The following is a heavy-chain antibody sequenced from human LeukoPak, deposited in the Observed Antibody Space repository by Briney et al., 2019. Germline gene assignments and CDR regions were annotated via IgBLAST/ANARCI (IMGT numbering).Heavy chain of an antibody. CDR3: ARVATIGSARRYGMDV. D-gene: IGHD5-12*01. CDR2: INPNSGGT. V-gene: IGHV1-2*02. CDR1: GYTFTGYY. J-gene: IGHJ6*02. Sequence: ASVKVSCKASGYTFTGYYMHWVRQAPGQGLEWMGWINPNSGGTNYAQKFQGRVTMTRDTSISTAYMELSRLRSDDTAVYHCARVATIGSARRYGMDVWGQGTTVTVSS.